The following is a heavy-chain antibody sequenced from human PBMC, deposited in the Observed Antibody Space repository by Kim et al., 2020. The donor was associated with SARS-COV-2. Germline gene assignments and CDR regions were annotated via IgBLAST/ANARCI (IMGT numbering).Heavy chain of an antibody. V-gene: IGHV3-49*04. CDR2: IRSSAYGGAA. CDR1: GFTFADYD. CDR3: AAGRITQIFEY. D-gene: IGHD3-16*01. Sequence: GGSLRLSCTASGFTFADYDIHWVRQAPGKGLERVGFIRSSAYGGAAEYAASVQGRFTISRADFKSIAYLQMNSLKTEDTALYYCAAGRITQIFEYWGQGT. J-gene: IGHJ4*02.